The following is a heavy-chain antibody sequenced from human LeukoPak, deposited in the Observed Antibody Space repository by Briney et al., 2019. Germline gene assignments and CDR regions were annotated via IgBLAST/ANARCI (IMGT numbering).Heavy chain of an antibody. CDR1: GFTFSAYW. V-gene: IGHV3-74*01. Sequence: PGGSLRLSCEASGFTFSAYWMHWVRQAPGKGLVWVSRINSDGSTTSYADSVKGRFTISRDNAKNTLYLQMNSLRAGDTAVYFCARSPHAYWGQGTLVTVSS. J-gene: IGHJ4*02. CDR2: INSDGSTT. CDR3: ARSPHAY.